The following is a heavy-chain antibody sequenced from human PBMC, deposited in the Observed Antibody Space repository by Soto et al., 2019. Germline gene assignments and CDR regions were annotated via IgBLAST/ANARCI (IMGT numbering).Heavy chain of an antibody. D-gene: IGHD3-9*01. CDR2: IVVGSGNT. CDR3: AAGRYDILTGYPYYFDY. CDR1: GFTFTSSA. V-gene: IGHV1-58*01. Sequence: SVKVSCKASGFTFTSSAVQWVRQARGQRLEWIGWIVVGSGNTNYAQKFQERVTITRDMSTSTAYMELSSLRSEDTAVYYCAAGRYDILTGYPYYFDYWGQGTLVTVSS. J-gene: IGHJ4*02.